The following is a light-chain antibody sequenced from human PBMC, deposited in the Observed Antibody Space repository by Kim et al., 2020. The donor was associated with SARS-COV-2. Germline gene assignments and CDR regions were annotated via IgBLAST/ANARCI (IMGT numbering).Light chain of an antibody. CDR2: AAS. CDR3: QQLNSYLLT. J-gene: IGKJ4*01. CDR1: QGISSD. V-gene: IGKV1-9*01. Sequence: APVGDRVTITCRASQGISSDLAWCQQKPGRAPKLLIYAASTLQSGVPSRFSGSGSGTDFTLTISSLQPEDFATYYCQQLNSYLLTFGGGTKVDI.